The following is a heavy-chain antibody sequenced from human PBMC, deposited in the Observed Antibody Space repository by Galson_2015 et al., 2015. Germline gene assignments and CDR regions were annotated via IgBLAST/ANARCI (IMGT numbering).Heavy chain of an antibody. CDR1: GGSFSGYY. V-gene: IGHV4-34*01. D-gene: IGHD5-12*01. J-gene: IGHJ4*02. CDR3: ARVLGDIVATPGGDY. CDR2: INHSGST. Sequence: SETLSLTCAVYGGSFSGYYWSWIRQPPGKGLEWIGEINHSGSTNYNPSLKSRVTISVDTSKNQFSLKLSSVTAADTAVYYCARVLGDIVATPGGDYWGQGTLVTVSS.